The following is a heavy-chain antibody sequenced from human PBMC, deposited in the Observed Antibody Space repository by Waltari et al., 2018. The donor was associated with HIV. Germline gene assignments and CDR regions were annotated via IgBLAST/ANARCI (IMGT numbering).Heavy chain of an antibody. J-gene: IGHJ4*02. CDR2: ISPIFGTA. CDR3: AREHHYYGSGSFSPPFDY. V-gene: IGHV1-69*01. CDR1: GGTFSSYA. Sequence: QVQLVQSGAEVKKPGSSVKVSCKASGGTFSSYAISWLRQAPGQGREWMGGISPIFGTANDAQKFQGRVTITADESTSTAYMELSSLRSEDTAVYYCAREHHYYGSGSFSPPFDYWGQGTLVTVSS. D-gene: IGHD3-10*01.